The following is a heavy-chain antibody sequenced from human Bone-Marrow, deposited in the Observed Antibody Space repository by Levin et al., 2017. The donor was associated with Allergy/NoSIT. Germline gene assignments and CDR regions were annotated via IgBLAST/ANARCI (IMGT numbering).Heavy chain of an antibody. V-gene: IGHV3-48*01. CDR2: INSSSGTI. CDR3: VRGLPDY. Sequence: GGSLRLSCATSGFTFSSYSVNWVRQAPGKGLEWVSYINSSSGTIYYADSVKGRFTISRDNAKKSLYLQMSSLRVEDTAVYYCVRGLPDYWGQGTLVTVSS. J-gene: IGHJ4*02. CDR1: GFTFSSYS.